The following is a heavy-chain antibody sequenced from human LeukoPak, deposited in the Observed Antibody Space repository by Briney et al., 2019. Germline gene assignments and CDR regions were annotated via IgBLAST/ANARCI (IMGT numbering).Heavy chain of an antibody. Sequence: SETLSLTCTVSGGSISSYYWSWIRQPAGKGLEWIGRIYTSGSTNYNPSLKSRVTMSVDTFKNQFSLKLSSVTAADTAVYYCARIRGSFGNYYYYMDVWGKGTTVTVSS. CDR1: GGSISSYY. CDR3: ARIRGSFGNYYYYMDV. CDR2: IYTSGST. D-gene: IGHD2-15*01. J-gene: IGHJ6*03. V-gene: IGHV4-4*07.